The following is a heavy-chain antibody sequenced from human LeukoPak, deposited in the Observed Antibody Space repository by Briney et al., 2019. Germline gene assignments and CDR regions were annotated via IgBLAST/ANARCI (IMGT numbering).Heavy chain of an antibody. J-gene: IGHJ6*03. V-gene: IGHV3-23*01. CDR2: ISGGGSNT. Sequence: GGSLRLSCAASGFAFSSYAMIWVRQAPGKGLEWVSSISGGGSNTYYADSVKGRFTISRGQSKNTLYVQMNSLRAEDTAIYYCAKSAGDYYYYYMDVWGKGTTVTVSS. D-gene: IGHD3-10*01. CDR1: GFAFSSYA. CDR3: AKSAGDYYYYYMDV.